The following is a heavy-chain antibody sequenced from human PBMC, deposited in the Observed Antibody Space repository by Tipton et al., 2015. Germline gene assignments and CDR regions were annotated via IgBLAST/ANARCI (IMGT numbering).Heavy chain of an antibody. J-gene: IGHJ4*02. Sequence: GSLRLSCAASGFVFRTYGMHWVRQAPGKGLVWVSRINPDGTYTNYVDSVKGRFTISRDNAKNTLHLQMNSLGAEDTAVYYCVRGSNDYLGVDYWGQGTLVTVSS. CDR3: VRGSNDYLGVDY. CDR2: INPDGTYT. CDR1: GFVFRTYG. D-gene: IGHD4-11*01. V-gene: IGHV3-74*01.